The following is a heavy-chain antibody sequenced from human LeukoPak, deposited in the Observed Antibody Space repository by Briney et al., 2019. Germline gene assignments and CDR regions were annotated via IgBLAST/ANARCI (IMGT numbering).Heavy chain of an antibody. V-gene: IGHV1-46*01. CDR2: INPSSGST. D-gene: IGHD3-10*01. Sequence: ASVKGSCKASGYTFTNYYIHWVRQAPGQGLEWMGIINPSSGSTSYAKKFQGRVTMTRDTSTSTVYMELSGLRSEDTAVYYCARSGSGRGNWFDPWGQGTLVTVSS. J-gene: IGHJ5*02. CDR1: GYTFTNYY. CDR3: ARSGSGRGNWFDP.